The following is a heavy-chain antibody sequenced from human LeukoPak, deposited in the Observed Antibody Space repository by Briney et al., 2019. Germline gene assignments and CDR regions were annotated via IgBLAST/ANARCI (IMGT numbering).Heavy chain of an antibody. CDR3: ATGFTSGSFGY. V-gene: IGHV1-3*01. J-gene: IGHJ4*02. Sequence: ASVKVSCKASGYTFSGYAIHWVRQAPGQRFEWMGWISAGNANTKYSQKLQGRVTITRDTSATTAYMELSSLRSEDTAVYFCATGFTSGSFGYWGQGTLVTVSS. CDR2: ISAGNANT. D-gene: IGHD5-12*01. CDR1: GYTFSGYA.